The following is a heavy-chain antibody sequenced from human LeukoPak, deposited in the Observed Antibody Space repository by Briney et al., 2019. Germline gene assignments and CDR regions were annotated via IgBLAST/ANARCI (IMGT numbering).Heavy chain of an antibody. J-gene: IGHJ1*01. D-gene: IGHD2-2*02. V-gene: IGHV3-7*01. CDR2: IKQDGSEK. CDR3: ARDRTYCSSTSCYSLRYFQH. Sequence: GGSLRLSCAASGFTFSSYWMSWVRQAPGKGLERVANIKQDGSEKYYVDSVKGRFTISRDNAKNSLYLQMNSLRAEDTAVYYCARDRTYCSSTSCYSLRYFQHWGQGTLVTVSS. CDR1: GFTFSSYW.